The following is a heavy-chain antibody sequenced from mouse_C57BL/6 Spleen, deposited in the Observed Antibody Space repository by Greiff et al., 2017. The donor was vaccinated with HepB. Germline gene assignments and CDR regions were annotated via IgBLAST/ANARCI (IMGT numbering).Heavy chain of an antibody. CDR1: GYTFTSYW. D-gene: IGHD2-4*01. Sequence: QVHVKQSGTELVKPGASVKLSCKASGYTFTSYWMHWVKQRPGQGLEWIGNINPSNGGTNYNEKFKSKATLTVDKSSSTAYMQLSSLTSEDSAVYYCARFDYDYSRGFAYWGQGTLVTVSA. CDR3: ARFDYDYSRGFAY. CDR2: INPSNGGT. V-gene: IGHV1-53*01. J-gene: IGHJ3*01.